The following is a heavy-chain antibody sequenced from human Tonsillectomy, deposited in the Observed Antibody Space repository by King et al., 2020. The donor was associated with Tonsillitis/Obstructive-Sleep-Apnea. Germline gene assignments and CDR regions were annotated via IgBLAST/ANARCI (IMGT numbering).Heavy chain of an antibody. CDR3: ARGPGYYDFWSGSGFDY. V-gene: IGHV3-30*04. CDR1: GFTFSSYA. CDR2: ISYDGSNK. D-gene: IGHD3-3*01. Sequence: HVQLVESGGGVVQPGRSLRLSCAASGFTFSSYAMHWVRQAPGEGLEWVAVISYDGSNKYYADSVKGRFTISRDNSKNTLYLQMNSLRAEDTAVYYCARGPGYYDFWSGSGFDYWGQGTLVTVSS. J-gene: IGHJ4*02.